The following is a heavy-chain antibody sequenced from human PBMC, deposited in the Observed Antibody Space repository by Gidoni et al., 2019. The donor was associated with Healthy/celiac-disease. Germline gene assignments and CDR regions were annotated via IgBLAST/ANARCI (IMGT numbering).Heavy chain of an antibody. V-gene: IGHV3-21*01. CDR3: ARDDRDRVGYCSSTSCPLFDY. J-gene: IGHJ4*02. CDR2: ISSSSSYI. CDR1: GFTLSSYS. Sequence: EVQLVESGGGLVKPGGSLRLSCAASGFTLSSYSMNWVRQAPGKGLEWVSSISSSSSYIYYADSVKGRFTISRDNAKNSLYLQMNSLRAEDTAVYYCARDDRDRVGYCSSTSCPLFDYWGQGTLVTVSS. D-gene: IGHD2-2*01.